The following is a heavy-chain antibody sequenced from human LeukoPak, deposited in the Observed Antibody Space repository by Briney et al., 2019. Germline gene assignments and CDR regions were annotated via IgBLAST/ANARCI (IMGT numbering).Heavy chain of an antibody. D-gene: IGHD6-19*01. CDR1: GGSFSGYY. CDR2: INHSGST. CDR3: ARGELRIAVAVLYYGMDV. V-gene: IGHV4-34*01. Sequence: SETLSLTCAVYGGSFSGYYWSWIRQPPGKGLEWIGEINHSGSTNYNPSLKSRVTISVDTSKNQFSLKLSSVTAADTAVYYCARGELRIAVAVLYYGMDVWGKGTTVTVSS. J-gene: IGHJ6*04.